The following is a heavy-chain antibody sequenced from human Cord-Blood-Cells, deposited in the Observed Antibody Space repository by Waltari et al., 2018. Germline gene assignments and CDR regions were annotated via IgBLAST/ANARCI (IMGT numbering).Heavy chain of an antibody. CDR3: APQKGGYDAFDI. CDR1: GFTFSIHW. D-gene: IGHD5-12*01. CDR2: IKQDGSEK. Sequence: EVQLLESGGGLVQPGGSLSPSCAASGFTFSIHWMSWVRRAPGKGLEGVANIKQDGSEKYYVESVKGRFTISRDNAKNSLYLQMNSLRAEDTAVYYCAPQKGGYDAFDIWGQGTMVTVSS. V-gene: IGHV3-7*01. J-gene: IGHJ3*02.